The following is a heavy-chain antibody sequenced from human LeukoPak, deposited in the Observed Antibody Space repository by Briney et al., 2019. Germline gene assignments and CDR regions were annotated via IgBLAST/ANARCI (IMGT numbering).Heavy chain of an antibody. CDR3: AKGGTSIFLYYYFDY. CDR2: ISWNSGSI. J-gene: IGHJ4*02. V-gene: IGHV3-9*01. Sequence: PGGSLRLSCAASGFTFDDYAIHWVRQAPGKGLEWVSGISWNSGSIGYADSVKGRFTISRDNAKNSLYLQMNSLRAEDTALYYCAKGGTSIFLYYYFDYWGQGTLVTVSS. CDR1: GFTFDDYA. D-gene: IGHD2/OR15-2a*01.